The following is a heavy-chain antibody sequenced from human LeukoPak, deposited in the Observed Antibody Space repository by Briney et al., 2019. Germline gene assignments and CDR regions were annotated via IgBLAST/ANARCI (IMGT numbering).Heavy chain of an antibody. CDR3: ARHGAYCGGDCPGYFDL. J-gene: IGHJ2*01. CDR1: GGSISSYY. CDR2: IYYSGST. D-gene: IGHD2-21*02. V-gene: IGHV4-59*08. Sequence: SETLSLTCTVSGGSISSYYWSWIRQPPGQGLEWIGFIYYSGSTNYNPSLTSRVTISVDTSTNQFSLTLSSVTAADTAVYYCARHGAYCGGDCPGYFDLWGRGTLVTVSS.